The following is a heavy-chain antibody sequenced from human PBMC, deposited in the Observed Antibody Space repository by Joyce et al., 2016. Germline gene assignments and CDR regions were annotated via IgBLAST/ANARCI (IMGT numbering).Heavy chain of an antibody. CDR2: IKPDGSEK. J-gene: IGHJ4*02. D-gene: IGHD3-16*01. CDR3: AREPRMEATKHSRWGYFDY. CDR1: GFNFSSCW. Sequence: EVQLVESGGGLVQPGGSLRLSCEVSGFNFSSCWMSWVRQAPGKGLGWGANIKPDGSEKYYVDSVKGRFTISRDNAQNSLYLQMNSLRGEDTAVYYCAREPRMEATKHSRWGYFDYWGQGILVTVSS. V-gene: IGHV3-7*01.